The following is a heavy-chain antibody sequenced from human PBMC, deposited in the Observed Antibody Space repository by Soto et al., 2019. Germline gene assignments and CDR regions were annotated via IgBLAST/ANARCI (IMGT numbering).Heavy chain of an antibody. CDR3: GKDRVSEHNNGWPQGH. CDR2: ISNDGINK. D-gene: IGHD6-19*01. CDR1: GFTFGGYG. J-gene: IGHJ4*02. Sequence: QVQLVESGGGVVQPGRSLRLSCAASGFTFGGYGMHWVRQAPGKGLEGVAVISNDGINKYYVDSVRGRFTISRDNPKNTLDLQMNSLRPEDTAVYYCGKDRVSEHNNGWPQGHWGQGTLVTVSS. V-gene: IGHV3-30*18.